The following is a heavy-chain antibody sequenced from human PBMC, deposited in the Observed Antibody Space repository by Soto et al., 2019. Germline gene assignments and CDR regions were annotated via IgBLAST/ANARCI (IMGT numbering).Heavy chain of an antibody. Sequence: SETLSLTCTVSGGSINNGDYYWSWIRQHPGKGLEWIGYIYYSGSTNYNPSLKSRVTISVDTSKNQFSLKLSSVTAADTAVYYCARGFWSGYDSSGYFTIDYWGQGTLVTVSS. CDR2: IYYSGST. V-gene: IGHV4-61*08. D-gene: IGHD3-22*01. CDR3: ARGFWSGYDSSGYFTIDY. J-gene: IGHJ4*02. CDR1: GGSINNGDYY.